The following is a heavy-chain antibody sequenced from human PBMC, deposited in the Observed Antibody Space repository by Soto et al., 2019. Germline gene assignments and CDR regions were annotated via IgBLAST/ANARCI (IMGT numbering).Heavy chain of an antibody. CDR3: ARLEGLATISYYFDF. D-gene: IGHD3-3*01. CDR2: VYYRGNA. J-gene: IGHJ4*02. V-gene: IGHV4-39*01. CDR1: DDSINSDKYY. Sequence: QLQLQESGPGLVKPSETLSLTCSVSDDSINSDKYYWGWIRQPPGKGLEWIGSVYYRGNAYYNPSLQPRVTISRDKSKSLFPRKMNSVTAADSAVYFCARLEGLATISYYFDFWGPGALVTVSS.